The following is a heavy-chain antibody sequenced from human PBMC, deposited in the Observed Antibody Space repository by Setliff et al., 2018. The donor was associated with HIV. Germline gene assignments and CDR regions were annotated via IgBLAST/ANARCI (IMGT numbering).Heavy chain of an antibody. CDR2: IIPILGIA. Sequence: SVKVSCKASGGTFSSYAISWVRQAPGQGLEWMGGIIPILGIANYAQKFQGRVTITTDESTSTAYMELSSLRSEDTAMYYCVGLGYSFAYRWWFDPWGQGTLVTVSS. V-gene: IGHV1-69*10. J-gene: IGHJ5*02. D-gene: IGHD5-18*01. CDR1: GGTFSSYA. CDR3: VGLGYSFAYRWWFDP.